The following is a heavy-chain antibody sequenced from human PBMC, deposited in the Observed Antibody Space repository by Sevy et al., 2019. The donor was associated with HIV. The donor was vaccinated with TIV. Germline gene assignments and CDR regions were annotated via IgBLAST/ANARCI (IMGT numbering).Heavy chain of an antibody. CDR2: ISSSSSYI. J-gene: IGHJ6*03. D-gene: IGHD6-6*01. V-gene: IGHV3-21*01. CDR1: GFTFSSYS. CDR3: ARFQQLVNYYYYYMDV. Sequence: GGSLRLSCAASGFTFSSYSMNWVRQAPGKGLEWVSSISSSSSYIYYADSVKGRFSISRDNAKNSLYLQMNSLRAEDTAVYYCARFQQLVNYYYYYMDVWGKGTTVTVSS.